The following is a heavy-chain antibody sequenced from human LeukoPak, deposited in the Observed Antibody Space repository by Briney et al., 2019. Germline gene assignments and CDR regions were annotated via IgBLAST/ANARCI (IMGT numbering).Heavy chain of an antibody. CDR2: INPNSGGT. CDR1: GYTFTGYY. CDR3: ARGLGYCSSTSCSGVYYYYMDV. Sequence: GASVKVSCKASGYTFTGYYMHWVRQAPGQGLEWMGWINPNSGGTNYAQKFQGRVTMTRDTSISTAYMELSRLRSDDTAVYYCARGLGYCSSTSCSGVYYYYMDVWGKGTTVTVSS. V-gene: IGHV1-2*02. D-gene: IGHD2-2*01. J-gene: IGHJ6*03.